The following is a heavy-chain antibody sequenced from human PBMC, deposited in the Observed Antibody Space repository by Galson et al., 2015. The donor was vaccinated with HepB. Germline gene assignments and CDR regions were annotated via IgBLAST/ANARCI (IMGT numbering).Heavy chain of an antibody. CDR2: IDHSGST. V-gene: IGHV4-34*01. J-gene: IGHJ4*02. CDR1: GGSFSDYY. D-gene: IGHD3-16*02. Sequence: ETLSLTCAVYGGSFSDYYWSWIRKPPGKGLEWIGEIDHSGSTNDNPSLKRRITIAVDTSKNQFSLKLTSVTAADAAVYYCARGPASVVYDYVWGSSRQPLYYLDSWGQGTLLTVSS. CDR3: ARGPASVVYDYVWGSSRQPLYYLDS.